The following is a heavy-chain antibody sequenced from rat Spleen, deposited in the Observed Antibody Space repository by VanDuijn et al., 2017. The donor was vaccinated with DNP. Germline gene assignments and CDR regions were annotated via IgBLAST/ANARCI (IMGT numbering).Heavy chain of an antibody. CDR3: TTWGWLLGMDA. D-gene: IGHD1-12*03. V-gene: IGHV5-20*01. CDR1: GFTFSDYY. CDR2: ISYEGSST. Sequence: EVHLVESGGGLVQPGRSLKLSCAASGFTFSDYYMAWVRQAPTKGLEWVTSISYEGSSTYYGDSVKGRFTIARDNAKSSLYLQMDSLRSEDTASYYCTTWGWLLGMDAWGQGTSVTVSS. J-gene: IGHJ4*01.